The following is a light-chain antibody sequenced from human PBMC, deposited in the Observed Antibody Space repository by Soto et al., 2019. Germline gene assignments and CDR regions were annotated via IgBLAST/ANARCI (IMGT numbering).Light chain of an antibody. CDR2: GAS. CDR3: QQRSNWPSIT. V-gene: IGKV3-11*01. J-gene: IGKJ5*01. CDR1: QSVSSY. Sequence: EIVLTQSPATLSLSPGERATLACRPSQSVSSYLAWYQQKPGQAPRLLIYGASSRATGIPDRFSGCGSGTDFTLTINSLEPEDFAVYYCQQRSNWPSITFGQGTRLEIK.